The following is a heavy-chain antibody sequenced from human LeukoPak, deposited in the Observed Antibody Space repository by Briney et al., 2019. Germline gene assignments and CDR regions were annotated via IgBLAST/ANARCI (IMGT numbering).Heavy chain of an antibody. D-gene: IGHD6-13*01. CDR3: AKGTQLGPPFDY. Sequence: GGSLRLSCAASGFTFDDYAIHWVRQAPGKGLEWVSGISWNSGSIGYADSVKGRFTISRDNAKNSLYLQMNSLRAEDTALYYCAKGTQLGPPFDYWGQGTLVTVSS. CDR2: ISWNSGSI. CDR1: GFTFDDYA. V-gene: IGHV3-9*01. J-gene: IGHJ4*02.